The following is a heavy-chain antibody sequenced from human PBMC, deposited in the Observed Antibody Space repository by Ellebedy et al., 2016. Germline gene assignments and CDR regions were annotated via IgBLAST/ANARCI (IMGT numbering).Heavy chain of an antibody. Sequence: GESLKISXVASGFTFSDYYMSWIRQAPGKGLEWISSISSRASAKNYADSVKGRFTISRDNANNSLFLQMNNLRAEDAALYYCARFSFDTTDFVFGGNDAFDFWGQGTMVTVTS. J-gene: IGHJ3*01. CDR3: ARFSFDTTDFVFGGNDAFDF. V-gene: IGHV3-11*01. CDR2: ISSRASAK. D-gene: IGHD2/OR15-2a*01. CDR1: GFTFSDYY.